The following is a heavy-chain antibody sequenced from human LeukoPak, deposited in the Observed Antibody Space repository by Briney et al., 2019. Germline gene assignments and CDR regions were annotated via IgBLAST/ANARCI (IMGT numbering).Heavy chain of an antibody. CDR1: GYTFTSYS. CDR2: INAGNGNT. Sequence: GASVKVSCKASGYTFTSYSMHWVRQAPGQRLEWMGWINAGNGNTKFSQKFQDRVTITRDTSASTGYMELSSLRSEDTAVYFCARVPYCTGTRCHGAPYYYYGMDVWGQGTTVIVSS. CDR3: ARVPYCTGTRCHGAPYYYYGMDV. V-gene: IGHV1-3*01. D-gene: IGHD2-2*01. J-gene: IGHJ6*02.